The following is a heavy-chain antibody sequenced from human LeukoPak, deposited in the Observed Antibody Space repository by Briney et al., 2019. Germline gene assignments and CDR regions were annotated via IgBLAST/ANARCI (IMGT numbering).Heavy chain of an antibody. Sequence: ASVKVSCKASGYTFTSYGISWVRQAPGQGLEWMGWISAYNGNTNYAQKLQGRVTMTTDTSTSTAYMELRSLRSDDTAVYYCARDSHYYDSSGGDLDYWGQGTLVTVSS. D-gene: IGHD3-22*01. V-gene: IGHV1-18*01. J-gene: IGHJ4*02. CDR3: ARDSHYYDSSGGDLDY. CDR1: GYTFTSYG. CDR2: ISAYNGNT.